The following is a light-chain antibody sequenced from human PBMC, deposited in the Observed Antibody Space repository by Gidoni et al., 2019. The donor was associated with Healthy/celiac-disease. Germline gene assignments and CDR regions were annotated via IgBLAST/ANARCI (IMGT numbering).Light chain of an antibody. V-gene: IGLV2-23*02. CDR2: EVS. Sequence: HSALTQPASVSWSPGPWITISCTGTSSDVGSYNLVSWYQQHPGKAPKLMIYEVSKRPSGVSNRFSGSKSGNTASLTISGLQAEDEADYYCCSYAGSSPWVFGGGTKLTVL. J-gene: IGLJ3*02. CDR3: CSYAGSSPWV. CDR1: SSDVGSYNL.